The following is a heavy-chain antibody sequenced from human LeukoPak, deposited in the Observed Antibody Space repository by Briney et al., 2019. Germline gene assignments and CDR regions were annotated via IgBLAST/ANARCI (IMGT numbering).Heavy chain of an antibody. CDR3: ARETHDPTLVRGVVDY. Sequence: SETLSLTCTVSGGSISSNDYYWSWIRQPPGKGLEWIGNIYYSGSTYYNPSLKSRLTISADTSKNQFSLKLRSVTAADTAVYYCARETHDPTLVRGVVDYWGRGTLVTVSS. D-gene: IGHD3-10*01. CDR1: GGSISSNDYY. CDR2: IYYSGST. V-gene: IGHV4-30-4*01. J-gene: IGHJ4*02.